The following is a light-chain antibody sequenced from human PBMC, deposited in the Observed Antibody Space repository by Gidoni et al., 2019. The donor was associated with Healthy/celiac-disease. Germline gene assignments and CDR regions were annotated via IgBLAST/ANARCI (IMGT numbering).Light chain of an antibody. CDR2: GAS. V-gene: IGKV3-20*01. CDR3: QQYGSSPRT. CDR1: QSVSSSY. Sequence: EIGLTQAPGTLSLSPGERATLSCRASQSVSSSYLAWYQQQPGQAPRLLIYGASRRATGIPDRFSGSGSGTDFTLTISRLEPEDFAVYYCQQYGSSPRTFGQGTKVEIK. J-gene: IGKJ1*01.